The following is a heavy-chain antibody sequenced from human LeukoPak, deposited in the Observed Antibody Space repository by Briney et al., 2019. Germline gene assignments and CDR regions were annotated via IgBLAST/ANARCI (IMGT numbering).Heavy chain of an antibody. J-gene: IGHJ5*02. V-gene: IGHV4-34*01. D-gene: IGHD1-1*01. Sequence: SGTLSLTCAAYGGSFSGYYWSWIRQTPGKGLEWIGEINHSGSTNYNPSLKSRVTISADTSKKQFFLKVNSMTAADTAVYYCARGAGGYRFDPWGQGTLVTVSS. CDR3: ARGAGGYRFDP. CDR2: INHSGST. CDR1: GGSFSGYY.